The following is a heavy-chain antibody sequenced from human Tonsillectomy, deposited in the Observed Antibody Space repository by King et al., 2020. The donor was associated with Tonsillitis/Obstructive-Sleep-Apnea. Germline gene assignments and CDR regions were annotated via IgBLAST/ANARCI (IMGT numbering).Heavy chain of an antibody. CDR3: TRPIYCSGGSSDSYYFGY. CDR1: GFTLGDYA. D-gene: IGHD2-15*01. J-gene: IGHJ4*02. CDR2: IRSKAYGGTT. Sequence: VQLVESGGGLVKPGRSLRLSCTASGFTLGDYAMSWFRQAPGKGMEWVGFIRSKAYGGTTVYAASVKGRFTISRDDSKSIAYLQMNSLKTEDTAVYYCTRPIYCSGGSSDSYYFGYWGQGTLVTVTA. V-gene: IGHV3-49*05.